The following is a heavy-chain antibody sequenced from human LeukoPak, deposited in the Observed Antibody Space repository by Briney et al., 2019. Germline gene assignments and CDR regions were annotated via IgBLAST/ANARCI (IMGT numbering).Heavy chain of an antibody. CDR3: ARGSSYGFSMGY. V-gene: IGHV1-18*01. D-gene: IGHD5-18*01. J-gene: IGHJ4*02. Sequence: ASVNVSCKASGYTFTSYGISGVGQAPGQGLEGMGWISAYNSNTNYAQKLQGRVTITTDTSTTTAYMELRSLRSDETAVYYCARGSSYGFSMGYWGQGTLVTVSS. CDR2: ISAYNSNT. CDR1: GYTFTSYG.